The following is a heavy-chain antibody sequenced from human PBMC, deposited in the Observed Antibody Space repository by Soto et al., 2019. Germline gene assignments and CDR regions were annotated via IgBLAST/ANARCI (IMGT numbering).Heavy chain of an antibody. D-gene: IGHD3-9*01. V-gene: IGHV1-18*04. CDR2: ISPYNGNT. Sequence: ASVKVSCKTYGYTFTTYGINWVRQAPGQGLEWMGWISPYNGNTKYAQSLQGRVTMTTDTCTSTAYMELRSLRSDDTAVYYCAEGPTPPHRDSDKNNWFDPWGQGTLVTVS. CDR3: AEGPTPPHRDSDKNNWFDP. CDR1: GYTFTTYG. J-gene: IGHJ5*02.